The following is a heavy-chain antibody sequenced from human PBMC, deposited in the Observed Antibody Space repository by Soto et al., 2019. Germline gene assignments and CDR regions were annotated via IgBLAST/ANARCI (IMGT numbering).Heavy chain of an antibody. V-gene: IGHV3-7*01. CDR2: IKQDGSEK. D-gene: IGHD5-12*01. CDR3: ARVGGYSGYHSWSY. CDR1: GFTFSSYW. J-gene: IGHJ4*02. Sequence: PGGSLRLSCAASGFTFSSYWMSWVRQAPGKGLEWVANIKQDGSEKYYVDSVKGRFTISRDNAKNSLYLQMNSLRAEDTAVYYCARVGGYSGYHSWSYWGQGTLVTVSS.